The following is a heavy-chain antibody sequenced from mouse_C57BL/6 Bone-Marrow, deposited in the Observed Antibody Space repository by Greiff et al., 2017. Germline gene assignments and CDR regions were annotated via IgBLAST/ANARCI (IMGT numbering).Heavy chain of an antibody. D-gene: IGHD1-1*01. CDR1: GYTFTDYN. V-gene: IGHV1-18*01. CDR2: INPNNGGT. J-gene: IGHJ4*01. Sequence: EVKLVESGPELVKPGASVKIPCKASGYTFTDYNMDWVKQSHGKSLEWIGDINPNNGGTIYNQKFKGKATLTVDKSSSTAYMELRSLTSEDTAVYYCARLSTVVANYAMDYWGQGTSVTVSS. CDR3: ARLSTVVANYAMDY.